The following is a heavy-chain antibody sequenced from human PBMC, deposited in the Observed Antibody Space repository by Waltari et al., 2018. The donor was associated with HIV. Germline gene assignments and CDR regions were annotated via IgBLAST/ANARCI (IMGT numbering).Heavy chain of an antibody. D-gene: IGHD2-21*02. CDR2: ISDDSSFI. V-gene: IGHV3-21*06. CDR1: GFTFKTYS. CDR3: GAFLCAEDCRDGFDV. Sequence: ESGGGRAKPGGTLKLSCSGPGFTFKTYSVSWIRQTPGRGLEWISSISDDSSFIYYADSVKGRFTVSRDNVRNSVFLQMNDVRAEDTAKYFCGAFLCAEDCRDGFDVWGQGTMVTVSS. J-gene: IGHJ3*01.